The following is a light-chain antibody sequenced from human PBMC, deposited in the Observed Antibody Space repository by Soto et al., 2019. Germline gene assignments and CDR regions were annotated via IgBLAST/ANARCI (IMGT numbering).Light chain of an antibody. J-gene: IGKJ1*01. CDR3: QQYDRSPKT. Sequence: EIVLTQYPGTLSLSPEERATRSCRASQSISSSYLAWYHQKPGQAPRLLIYGASSRATGIPDRFSGTGSGTDFTLTISRLEPEDFAVYYCQQYDRSPKTFGQVTIVDI. CDR1: QSISSSY. CDR2: GAS. V-gene: IGKV3-20*01.